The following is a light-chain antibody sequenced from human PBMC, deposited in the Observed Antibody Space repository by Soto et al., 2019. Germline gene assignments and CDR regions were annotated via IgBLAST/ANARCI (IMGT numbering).Light chain of an antibody. Sequence: VMTQSPPTLSVFAGERATLSCRASQSVSSDLAWYQQKPGQAPRLLIYGASTRATDVPARFSGGGSWTEFTLTISSLHSEDVAIYYCQQYNDWPPITFGPGTKVDIK. V-gene: IGKV3-15*01. CDR1: QSVSSD. J-gene: IGKJ3*01. CDR3: QQYNDWPPIT. CDR2: GAS.